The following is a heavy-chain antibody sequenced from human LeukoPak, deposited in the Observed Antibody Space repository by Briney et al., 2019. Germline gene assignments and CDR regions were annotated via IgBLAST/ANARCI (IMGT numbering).Heavy chain of an antibody. CDR3: AADIVVVPAAIGWFDP. CDR1: GGTFSSYA. D-gene: IGHD2-2*02. V-gene: IGHV1-69*05. CDR2: IIPIFGTA. J-gene: IGHJ5*02. Sequence: ASVKVSCKASGGTFSSYAISWVRQAPGQGLEWMGGIIPIFGTANYAQKFQGRVTITTDESTSTAYMELSSLRSEDTAVYYCAADIVVVPAAIGWFDPWGQGTLVTVSS.